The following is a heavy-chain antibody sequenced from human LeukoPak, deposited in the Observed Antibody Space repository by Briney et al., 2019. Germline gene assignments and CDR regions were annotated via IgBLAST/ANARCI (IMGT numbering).Heavy chain of an antibody. CDR3: ARDRAAAGFDAFDI. D-gene: IGHD6-13*01. V-gene: IGHV3-30*04. J-gene: IGHJ3*02. Sequence: GGSLRLSCAASGFTFSSYAMHWVRQAPGKGLEWVAVISYDGSNKYYADSVKGRFTISRDNSKNTLYLQVNSLRAEDTAVYYCARDRAAAGFDAFDIWGQGTMVTVSS. CDR1: GFTFSSYA. CDR2: ISYDGSNK.